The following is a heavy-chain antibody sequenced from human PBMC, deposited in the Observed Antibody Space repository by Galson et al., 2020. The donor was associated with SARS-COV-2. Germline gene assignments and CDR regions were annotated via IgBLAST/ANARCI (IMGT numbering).Heavy chain of an antibody. D-gene: IGHD1-26*01. Sequence: ASVKVSCKASGYTFTSYYMHWVRQAPGQGLEWMGIINPSGGSTCYAQKFQGRVTMTRDTSTSTGYMELSSLRSEDTAVYYCARDVGSYYGFDAFDIWGQGTMVTVSS. V-gene: IGHV1-46*01. CDR1: GYTFTSYY. CDR3: ARDVGSYYGFDAFDI. CDR2: INPSGGST. J-gene: IGHJ3*02.